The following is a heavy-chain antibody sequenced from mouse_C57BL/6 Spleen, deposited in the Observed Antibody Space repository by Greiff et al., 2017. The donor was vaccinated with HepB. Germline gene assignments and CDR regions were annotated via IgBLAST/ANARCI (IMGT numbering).Heavy chain of an antibody. V-gene: IGHV5-4*01. D-gene: IGHD1-1*01. CDR2: ISDGGSYT. CDR3: AREGDYYGSSTAWFAY. CDR1: GFTFSSYA. J-gene: IGHJ3*01. Sequence: EVQRVESGGGLVKPGGSLKLSCAASGFTFSSYAMSWVRQTPEKRLEWVATISDGGSYTYYPDNVKGRFTISRDNAKNNLYLQMSHLKSEDTAMYYCAREGDYYGSSTAWFAYWGQGTLVTVSA.